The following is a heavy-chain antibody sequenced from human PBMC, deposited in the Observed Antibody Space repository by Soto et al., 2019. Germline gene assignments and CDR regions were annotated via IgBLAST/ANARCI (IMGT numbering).Heavy chain of an antibody. J-gene: IGHJ6*02. D-gene: IGHD2-2*01. CDR2: INPNSGGT. Sequence: ASVKVSCKASGYTFTGYYMHWVRQAPGQGLEWMGWINPNSGGTNYAQKFQGWVTMARDTSISTAYVELSRLRSDDTAVYYCARGGWCSSTSCYSYGMDVWGQGTTVTVSS. V-gene: IGHV1-2*04. CDR3: ARGGWCSSTSCYSYGMDV. CDR1: GYTFTGYY.